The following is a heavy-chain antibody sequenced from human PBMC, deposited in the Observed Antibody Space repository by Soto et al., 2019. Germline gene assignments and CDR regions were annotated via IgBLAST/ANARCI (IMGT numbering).Heavy chain of an antibody. D-gene: IGHD2-21*02. V-gene: IGHV1-3*05. CDR1: GYTFTNYA. CDR3: ARDGLYCGGDCYHFWYFDL. CDR2: IHTGNGNT. Sequence: QVQLVQSGAEEKKPGASVKVSCKASGYTFTNYAMHWVRQAPGQRLEWMGWIHTGNGNTKYSQKFQGRVTITRDTXENSAXXELSSLRSEDTAVYYCARDGLYCGGDCYHFWYFDLWGRGTLVTVSS. J-gene: IGHJ2*01.